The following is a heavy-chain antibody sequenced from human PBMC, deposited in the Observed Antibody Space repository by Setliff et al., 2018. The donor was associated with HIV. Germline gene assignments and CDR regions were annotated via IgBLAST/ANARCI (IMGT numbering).Heavy chain of an antibody. CDR2: IYPGDFVT. D-gene: IGHD1-26*01. CDR3: TRRRRAPGIEDLEAY. Sequence: GESLKISCQASGYSFTNYWIGWVRQMPGKGLEWIGVIYPGDFVTRYGPSFQGQVFISADRSITTAYLQWDSLKASDTAMYYCTRRRRAPGIEDLEAYWGQGTQVTVSS. J-gene: IGHJ4*02. CDR1: GYSFTNYW. V-gene: IGHV5-51*01.